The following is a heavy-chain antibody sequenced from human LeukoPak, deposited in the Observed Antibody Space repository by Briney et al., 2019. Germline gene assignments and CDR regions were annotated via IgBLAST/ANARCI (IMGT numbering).Heavy chain of an antibody. J-gene: IGHJ4*02. CDR2: INPKNGAT. V-gene: IGHV1-2*06. CDR1: GYTFTDYY. Sequence: GASVKVSCKASGYTFTDYYIHWVRQAPGQGLEWMGLINPKNGATNYAQKFQGRVTMTRDTSISTAYMELSRLRSDETAVYYCARGYTYGKFDYWGQGTLATVSS. D-gene: IGHD5-18*01. CDR3: ARGYTYGKFDY.